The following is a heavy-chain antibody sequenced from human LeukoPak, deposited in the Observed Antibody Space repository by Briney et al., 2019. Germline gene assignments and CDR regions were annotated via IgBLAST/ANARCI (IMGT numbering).Heavy chain of an antibody. CDR1: GYTFTSYG. CDR2: ISAYNGNT. CDR3: ATQGGSVYDFGSYYFDY. D-gene: IGHD5/OR15-5a*01. V-gene: IGHV1-18*01. J-gene: IGHJ4*02. Sequence: ASVKVSCKASGYTFTSYGISWVRQAPGQGLEWMGWISAYNGNTNYAQKLQGRVTMTTDTSTSTAYMELRSLRSDDTAVYYCATQGGSVYDFGSYYFDYWGQGTLVTVSS.